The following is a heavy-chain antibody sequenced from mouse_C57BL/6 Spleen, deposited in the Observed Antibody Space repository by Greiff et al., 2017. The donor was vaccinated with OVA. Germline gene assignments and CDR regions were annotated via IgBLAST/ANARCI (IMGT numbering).Heavy chain of an antibody. CDR2: INPGSGGT. J-gene: IGHJ2*01. CDR3: ARGYADY. V-gene: IGHV1-54*01. Sequence: QVQLQQSGAELVRPGTSVKVSCKASGYAFTNYLIEWVKQRPGQGLEWIGVINPGSGGTSYNEKFKGKATLTADKSSSTAYMQLSSLTSEDSAVYFCARGYADYWGQGTTLTVSS. CDR1: GYAFTNYL. D-gene: IGHD2-2*01.